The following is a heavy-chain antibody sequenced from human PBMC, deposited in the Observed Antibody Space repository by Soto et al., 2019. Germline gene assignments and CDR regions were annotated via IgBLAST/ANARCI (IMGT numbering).Heavy chain of an antibody. V-gene: IGHV3-11*01. D-gene: IGHD5-18*01. CDR2: ISSSGSTI. J-gene: IGHJ6*02. CDR1: GFTFSDYY. Sequence: QVQLVESGGGLVKPGGSLRLSCAASGFTFSDYYMSWIRQAPGKGLEWVSDISSSGSTIYYADSVKGRFTISRDNAKNSLYLQMNSLRAADTAVYYCARGCYTAMVCYYYYGLVVWGPGTTVTVSS. CDR3: ARGCYTAMVCYYYYGLVV.